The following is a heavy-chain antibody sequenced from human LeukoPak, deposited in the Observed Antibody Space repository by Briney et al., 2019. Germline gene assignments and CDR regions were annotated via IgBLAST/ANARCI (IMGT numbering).Heavy chain of an antibody. J-gene: IGHJ6*03. Sequence: AGSLRLSCAASGFTVSSNYMSWVRQAPGKGLKWVSVIYSGGSTYYADSVKGRFTISRGNSKNTLYLQMNSLRAEDTAVYYCARSPSKPHYYMDVWGKGTTVTVSS. CDR1: GFTVSSNY. V-gene: IGHV3-66*02. CDR2: IYSGGST. CDR3: ARSPSKPHYYMDV. D-gene: IGHD2-2*01.